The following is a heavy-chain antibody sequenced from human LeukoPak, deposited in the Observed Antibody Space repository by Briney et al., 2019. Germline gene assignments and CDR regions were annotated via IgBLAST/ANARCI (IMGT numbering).Heavy chain of an antibody. V-gene: IGHV3-53*01. D-gene: IGHD1-1*01. CDR3: ARGYPGTTHNWFDP. CDR1: GFTVSSNY. Sequence: GGSLRLSCAASGFTVSSNYMSWVRQAPGKGLEWVSVIYSGGSTYYADSVKGRFTISRDNSKNTLYLQMNSLRAEDTAVYYCARGYPGTTHNWFDPWGQGTLVTVSS. CDR2: IYSGGST. J-gene: IGHJ5*02.